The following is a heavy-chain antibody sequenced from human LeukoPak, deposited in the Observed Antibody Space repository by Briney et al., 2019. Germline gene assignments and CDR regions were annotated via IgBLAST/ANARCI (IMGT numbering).Heavy chain of an antibody. CDR2: IKSKTDGGTT. Sequence: PGGSLRLSCAASGFTFSNAWMSWVRQAPGKGLGWVGRIKSKTDGGTTDYAAPVKGRFTISRDDSKNTLYLQMNSLKTEDTAVYYCTTDRFYGDYGGPRRPGDYYYMDVWGKGTTVTVSS. CDR1: GFTFSNAW. J-gene: IGHJ6*03. V-gene: IGHV3-15*01. D-gene: IGHD4-17*01. CDR3: TTDRFYGDYGGPRRPGDYYYMDV.